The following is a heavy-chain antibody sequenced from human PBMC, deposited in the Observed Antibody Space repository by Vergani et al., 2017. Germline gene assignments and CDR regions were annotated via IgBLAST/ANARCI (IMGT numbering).Heavy chain of an antibody. CDR1: GGSFSGYY. J-gene: IGHJ4*02. V-gene: IGHV3-11*04. CDR3: AREIAGDSSGYYYGYFDY. CDR2: ISSSGSTI. Sequence: QVQLQESGPGLVKPSETLSLTCAVYGGSFSGYYWSWIRQAPGKGLEWVSYISSSGSTINYADSVKGRFTISRDNAKNSLYLQMNSLRAEDTAVYYCAREIAGDSSGYYYGYFDYWGQGTLVTVSS. D-gene: IGHD3-22*01.